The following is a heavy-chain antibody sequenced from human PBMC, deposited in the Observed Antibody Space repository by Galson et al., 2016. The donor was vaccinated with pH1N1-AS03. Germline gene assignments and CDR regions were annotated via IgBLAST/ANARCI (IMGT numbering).Heavy chain of an antibody. Sequence: ETLSLTCEVSGDSISNTIWWTWVRQPPGKGLEWIGEISHSGNTNYDPSLKSRVTTSIDWSKNQLSLHLTSITAADTAVYYCARLDGRAGYEHHLWCDPWGQGTLVTVSS. J-gene: IGHJ5*02. CDR2: ISHSGNT. CDR1: GDSISNTIW. D-gene: IGHD2-2*01. CDR3: ARLDGRAGYEHHLWCDP. V-gene: IGHV4-4*02.